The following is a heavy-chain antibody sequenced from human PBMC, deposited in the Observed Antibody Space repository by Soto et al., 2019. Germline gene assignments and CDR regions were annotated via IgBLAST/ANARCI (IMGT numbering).Heavy chain of an antibody. CDR1: GFTFSSYW. CDR3: ASVLSGRADV. D-gene: IGHD3-10*01. V-gene: IGHV3-74*02. Sequence: EVQLVESGGGLVRPGGSLRLSCAASGFTFSSYWMHWVRQDPGKGLVWVSRMNEDGGTTDYADSVKGRFTISRDNAKNTLYLQMNSLRVEDTAVYYCASVLSGRADVWGQGTTVTVSS. CDR2: MNEDGGTT. J-gene: IGHJ6*02.